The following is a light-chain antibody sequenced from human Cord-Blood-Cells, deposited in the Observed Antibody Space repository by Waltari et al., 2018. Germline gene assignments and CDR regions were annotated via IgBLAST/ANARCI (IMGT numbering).Light chain of an antibody. Sequence: QMTPSPSTLSASVRARVTITCRASQSISSWLAWYQQKPGKAPKLLSYDASSLESGVTSRFIGSGSGTEFTLTISSLQPDDFATYYCQQYNSDSRETFGQGTKLEIK. CDR3: QQYNSDSRET. CDR1: QSISSW. CDR2: DAS. V-gene: IGKV1-5*01. J-gene: IGKJ2*01.